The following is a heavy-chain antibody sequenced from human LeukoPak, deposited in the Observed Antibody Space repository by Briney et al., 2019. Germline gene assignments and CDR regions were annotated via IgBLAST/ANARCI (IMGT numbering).Heavy chain of an antibody. J-gene: IGHJ4*02. D-gene: IGHD3-22*01. CDR3: AKRGVVIRVILVGFHKEAYYFDS. V-gene: IGHV3-23*01. CDR1: RIHLCKFC. Sequence: PGGALDLSFSIPRIHLCKFCLGWGRSAPGKGPGWGPSIKYSGGRKNYPDSVKGRFTISRDNPKNTLYLQMNSLRAEDTAVYFCAKRGVVIRVILVGFHKEAYYFDSWGQGALVTVSS. CDR2: IKYSGGRK.